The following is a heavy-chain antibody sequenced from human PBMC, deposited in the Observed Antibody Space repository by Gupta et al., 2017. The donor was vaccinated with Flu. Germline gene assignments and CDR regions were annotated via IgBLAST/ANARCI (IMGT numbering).Heavy chain of an antibody. CDR3: ARHMYSSTLAPLDY. J-gene: IGHJ4*02. D-gene: IGHD6-13*01. CDR2: IYPGDSDT. Sequence: EVQLVQSGPEVKKPGESLQISCKASGYTFTTYWIGWVRQMPGKGLEWMGIIYPGDSDTRYSPSFQGQVTISADKSNSTAYLQWRSLKASDTAMYYCARHMYSSTLAPLDYWGQGTLVTVSS. V-gene: IGHV5-51*01. CDR1: GYTFTTYW.